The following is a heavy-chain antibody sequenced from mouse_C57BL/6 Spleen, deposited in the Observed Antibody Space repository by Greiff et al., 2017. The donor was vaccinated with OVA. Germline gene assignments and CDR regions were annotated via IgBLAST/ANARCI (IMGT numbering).Heavy chain of an antibody. CDR1: GYSITSGYY. J-gene: IGHJ4*01. D-gene: IGHD2-4*01. Sequence: EVQLQESGPGLVKPSQSLSLTCSVTGYSITSGYYWNWIRQFPGNKLEWMGYISYDGSNNYNPSLKNRISITRDTSKNQFFLKLNSVTTEDTATYYCARDNDYDDGYAMDYWGQGTSVTVSS. CDR2: ISYDGSN. CDR3: ARDNDYDDGYAMDY. V-gene: IGHV3-6*01.